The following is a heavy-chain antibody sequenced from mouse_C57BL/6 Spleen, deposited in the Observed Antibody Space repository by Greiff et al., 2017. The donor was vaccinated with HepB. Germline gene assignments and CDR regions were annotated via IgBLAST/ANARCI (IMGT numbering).Heavy chain of an antibody. Sequence: VQLQQSGAELVRPGASVKLSCTASGFNIKDDYMHWVKQRPEQGLEWIGWIDPENGDTEYASKFQGKATITADPSSNTAYLQLSSLTSEDTAVYYCTTTGYYGYFDVWGTGTTVTVSS. CDR1: GFNIKDDY. J-gene: IGHJ1*03. D-gene: IGHD2-2*01. CDR3: TTTGYYGYFDV. CDR2: IDPENGDT. V-gene: IGHV14-4*01.